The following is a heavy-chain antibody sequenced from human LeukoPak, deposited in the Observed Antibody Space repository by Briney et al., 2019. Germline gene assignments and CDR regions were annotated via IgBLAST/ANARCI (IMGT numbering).Heavy chain of an antibody. Sequence: AESLKISCKVSGDSITSHWISWVRQMPGKGLEWMGRIDPSDSYTNYSPSFQGHVTISDDKSISTAYLQWSSLKASDTAIYYCARHYSNDAMDVWGPGAPVTVSS. J-gene: IGHJ6*02. V-gene: IGHV5-10-1*01. CDR2: IDPSDSYT. D-gene: IGHD4-11*01. CDR3: ARHYSNDAMDV. CDR1: GDSITSHW.